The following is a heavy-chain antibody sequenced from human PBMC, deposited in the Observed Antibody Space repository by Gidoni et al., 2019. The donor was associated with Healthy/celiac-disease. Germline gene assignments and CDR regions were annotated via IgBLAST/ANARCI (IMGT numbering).Heavy chain of an antibody. CDR1: GGSISSSSYS. CDR3: ARQDIVVVVAATPNWFDP. V-gene: IGHV4-39*01. D-gene: IGHD2-15*01. CDR2: IYYSGST. J-gene: IGHJ5*02. Sequence: QLQLQESGPGLVKPSETLSLTCTVSGGSISSSSYSWGWIRQPPGKGLEGIGSIYYSGSTYYNPSLKSRVTISVETSKNQFSLKLSSVTAADTAVYYCARQDIVVVVAATPNWFDPWGQGTLVTVSS.